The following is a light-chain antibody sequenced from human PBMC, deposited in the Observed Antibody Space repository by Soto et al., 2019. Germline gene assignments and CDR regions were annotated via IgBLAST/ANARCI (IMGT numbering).Light chain of an antibody. CDR2: RNN. V-gene: IGLV1-47*01. Sequence: QSVLTQPPSASGTPGQRVTISCSGSSSNIGINFVYWYQQLPGTVPKLLIYRNNQLPSGVPDRFSGSKSGTSASLAISGLRSEDEADYYCAAWDDSLSGPVFGTGTKVTVL. CDR1: SSNIGINF. J-gene: IGLJ1*01. CDR3: AAWDDSLSGPV.